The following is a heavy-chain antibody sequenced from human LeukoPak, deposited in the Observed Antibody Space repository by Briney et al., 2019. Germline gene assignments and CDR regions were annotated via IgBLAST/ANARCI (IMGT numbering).Heavy chain of an antibody. D-gene: IGHD4-17*01. CDR2: MNPNSGNT. Sequence: ASVTVSCTASGYYFTSYDGNWVRQATGQGLEWMGWMNPNSGNTGYGQKFQGRITMTRSTSIRTAYMELSSLTSYDTAVYYCAGASYGDYVPDYWGQGTLVTVSS. V-gene: IGHV1-8*01. CDR3: AGASYGDYVPDY. CDR1: GYYFTSYD. J-gene: IGHJ4*02.